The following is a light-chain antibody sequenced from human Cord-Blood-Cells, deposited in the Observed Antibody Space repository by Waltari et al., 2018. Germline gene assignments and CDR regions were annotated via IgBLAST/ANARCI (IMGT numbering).Light chain of an antibody. J-gene: IGLJ1*01. Sequence: QSALTQPASVSGSPGQSITISCTGTSSDVGGYNYVSWYQQHPGKAPKLMIYDVSNRPAGCSNRFSGSKSGNTASLTISGLQAEDEADYYGSSYTSSSTLLYVFGTGTKVTVL. V-gene: IGLV2-14*01. CDR2: DVS. CDR3: SSYTSSSTLLYV. CDR1: SSDVGGYNY.